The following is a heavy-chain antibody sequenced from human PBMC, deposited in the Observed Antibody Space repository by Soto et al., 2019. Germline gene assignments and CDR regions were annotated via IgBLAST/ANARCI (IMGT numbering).Heavy chain of an antibody. D-gene: IGHD3-3*01. CDR3: ARGGDFWSGYYVDPHYYFDY. V-gene: IGHV1-3*01. J-gene: IGHJ4*02. CDR2: INAGNGNT. CDR1: GYTFTSYA. Sequence: ASVKVSCKASGYTFTSYAMHWVRQAPGQRLEWMGWINAGNGNTKYSQKFQGRVTITRDTSASTAYMELSSLRSEDTAVYYCARGGDFWSGYYVDPHYYFDYWGQGTLVTVSS.